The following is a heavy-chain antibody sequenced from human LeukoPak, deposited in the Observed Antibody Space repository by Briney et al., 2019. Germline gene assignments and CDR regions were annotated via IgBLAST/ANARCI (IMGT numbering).Heavy chain of an antibody. CDR1: GFTVSSNY. CDR3: AREFSSSWQFFDY. CDR2: IYSGGST. V-gene: IGHV3-66*01. J-gene: IGHJ4*02. D-gene: IGHD6-13*01. Sequence: PGGSLRLSCAASGFTVSSNYMSWVRQAPGKGLEWVSVIYSGGSTYYADSVKGRFTVSRDNSKNTLYLQMNSLRAEDTAVYYCAREFSSSWQFFDYWGQGTLVTVSS.